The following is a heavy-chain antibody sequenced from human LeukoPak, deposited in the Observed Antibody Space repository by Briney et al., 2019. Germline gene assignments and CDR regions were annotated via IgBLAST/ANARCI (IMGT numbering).Heavy chain of an antibody. J-gene: IGHJ6*02. D-gene: IGHD6-13*01. CDR2: INPSGGST. CDR3: AREVSIAAAIVTQYGMDV. V-gene: IGHV1-46*01. CDR1: GYTFTSYY. Sequence: ASVKVSCKASGYTFTSYYMHWVRQAPGQELEWMGIINPSGGSTSYAQKFQGRVTMTRDTSTSTVYMELSSLRSEDTAVYYCAREVSIAAAIVTQYGMDVWGQGTTVTVSS.